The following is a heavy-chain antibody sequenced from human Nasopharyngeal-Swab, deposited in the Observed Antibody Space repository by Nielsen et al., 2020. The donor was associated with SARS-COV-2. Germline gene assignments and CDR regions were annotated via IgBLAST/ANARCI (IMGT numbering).Heavy chain of an antibody. Sequence: WIRQPPGQGLAWVSSISSSSSYIYYADSVKGRFTISIDNAKNSLYLQMNSLRAEDTAVYYCARDGLDYDFWSAYFIDVWGQGTPVTVSS. CDR3: ARDGLDYDFWSAYFIDV. J-gene: IGHJ5*02. CDR2: ISSSSSYI. V-gene: IGHV3-21*01. D-gene: IGHD3-3*01.